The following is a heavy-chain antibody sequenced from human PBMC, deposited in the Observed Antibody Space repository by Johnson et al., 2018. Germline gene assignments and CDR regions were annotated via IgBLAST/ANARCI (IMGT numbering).Heavy chain of an antibody. CDR2: ISWDGGST. D-gene: IGHD2-2*01. CDR3: AKDSCSSTSCYGYMDV. CDR1: GFTFDDYT. J-gene: IGHJ6*03. V-gene: IGHV3-43*01. Sequence: VQLVESGGVVVQPGGSLRLSCAASGFTFDDYTMHWVRQAPGKGLEWVSLISWDGGSTYYADSVKGRLTISRDNSKNSLYLQMNSLRTEDTALYYCAKDSCSSTSCYGYMDVWGKGTTVTVSS.